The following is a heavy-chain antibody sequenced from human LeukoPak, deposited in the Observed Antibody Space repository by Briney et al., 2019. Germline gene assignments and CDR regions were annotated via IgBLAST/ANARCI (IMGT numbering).Heavy chain of an antibody. CDR3: ARGMYYYDGSGDY. CDR2: IYYSGST. D-gene: IGHD3-22*01. CDR1: GGSISSYY. Sequence: PSETLSLTCNVSGGSISSYYWSWLRQPPGKGLEWIGYIYYSGSTNYNPSLKSRVTMSINTSKNQFSLNLTSVTAADTAVYYCARGMYYYDGSGDYWGQGTLVTVSS. V-gene: IGHV4-59*08. J-gene: IGHJ4*02.